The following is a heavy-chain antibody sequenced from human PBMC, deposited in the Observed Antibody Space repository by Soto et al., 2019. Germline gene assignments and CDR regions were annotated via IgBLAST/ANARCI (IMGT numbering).Heavy chain of an antibody. CDR2: INPNSGGT. D-gene: IGHD4-17*01. Sequence: ASVKVSCKASRYTFTGYYMHWVRQAPGQGLEWMGWINPNSGGTNYAQKFQGRVTMTRDTSISTAYMELSRLRSDDTAVYYCAREIRGKDDYGGNLAYYYGMDVWGQGTTVTVSS. V-gene: IGHV1-2*02. CDR3: AREIRGKDDYGGNLAYYYGMDV. J-gene: IGHJ6*02. CDR1: RYTFTGYY.